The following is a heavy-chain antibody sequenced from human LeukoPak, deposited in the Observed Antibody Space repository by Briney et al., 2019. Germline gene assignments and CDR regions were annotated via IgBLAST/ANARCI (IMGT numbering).Heavy chain of an antibody. J-gene: IGHJ1*01. D-gene: IGHD5-12*01. CDR1: GYTFVGYY. CDR2: IDPYTGNT. V-gene: IGHV1-2*02. CDR3: AREYSASEH. Sequence: PLASVKVSCKASGYTFVGYYLHWVRQAPGQGLEWMAWIDPYTGNTHYAQKFQGRITVTRDTSISTTYMELSWLTSDDTALYYCAREYSASEHWGQGTLVIVSS.